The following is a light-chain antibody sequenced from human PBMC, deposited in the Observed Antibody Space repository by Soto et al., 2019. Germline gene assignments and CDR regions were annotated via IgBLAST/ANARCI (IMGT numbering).Light chain of an antibody. V-gene: IGLV2-23*01. CDR2: EDS. CDR3: CSFAGRNTFV. Sequence: QLVLTQPASVSGSPGQSITISCTGTISDIETYNLVSWYQQYPGKAPKLLIYEDSKRPSGVSDRFSGSKSVNTASLTIYGLQAEDEADYHCCSFAGRNTFVFGAGTKLTVL. J-gene: IGLJ1*01. CDR1: ISDIETYNL.